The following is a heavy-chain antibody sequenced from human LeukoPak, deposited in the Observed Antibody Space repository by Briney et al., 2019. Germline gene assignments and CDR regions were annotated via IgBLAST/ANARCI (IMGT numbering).Heavy chain of an antibody. V-gene: IGHV1-18*01. CDR2: ISAYNGNT. Sequence: GSVKVSCKASGYTFTSYGISWVRQAPGQGLEWMGWISAYNGNTNYAQKLQGRVTMTRNTSISTAYMELSSLRSEDTAVYYCAREEEYNWFDPWGQGTLVTVSS. D-gene: IGHD3-10*01. CDR3: AREEEYNWFDP. CDR1: GYTFTSYG. J-gene: IGHJ5*02.